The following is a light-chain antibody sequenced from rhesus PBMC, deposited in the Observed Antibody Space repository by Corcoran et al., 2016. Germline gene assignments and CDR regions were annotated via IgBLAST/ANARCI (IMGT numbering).Light chain of an antibody. J-gene: IGKJ3*01. CDR2: YAS. Sequence: DIQMTQSPSSLSASVGDRVTITCRASECINNYLRWYKQKPGKAPKPLIYYASSLETGVPSRLSGSRSGTVNTLPIRNLRPEDIATCYCQQYNNSTFTFGPGTKLGVK. V-gene: IGKV1-66*01. CDR1: ECINNY. CDR3: QQYNNSTFT.